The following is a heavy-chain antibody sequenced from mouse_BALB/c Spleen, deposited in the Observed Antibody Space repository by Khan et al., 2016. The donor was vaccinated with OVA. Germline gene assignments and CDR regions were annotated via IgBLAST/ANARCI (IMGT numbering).Heavy chain of an antibody. CDR1: GYTYTSYV. J-gene: IGHJ3*01. D-gene: IGHD2-4*01. CDR3: ARWGITTGFAY. Sequence: VQLQQSGPELVKPGASVKMSCKASGYTYTSYVMHWVKQKPGQGLEWIGYINPYNDGTKYDEKLKGKATLISDKSSSTAYLELSSLTSEDSAVYYCARWGITTGFAYWGQGSLVTVSA. V-gene: IGHV1S136*01. CDR2: INPYNDGT.